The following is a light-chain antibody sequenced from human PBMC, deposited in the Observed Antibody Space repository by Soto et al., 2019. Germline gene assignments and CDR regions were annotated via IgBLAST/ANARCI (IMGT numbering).Light chain of an antibody. CDR3: PQYKNWPPLS. CDR1: QSVSYN. Sequence: EIVMTQSPSTLSVSPGETATLSCRASQSVSYNLAWYQQKPGQGPRLLIYGAFTRATGIPARFSGSGSGTEFTLNISSLQSEDFAVYFCPQYKNWPPLSFGGGTKVEIK. CDR2: GAF. J-gene: IGKJ4*01. V-gene: IGKV3-15*01.